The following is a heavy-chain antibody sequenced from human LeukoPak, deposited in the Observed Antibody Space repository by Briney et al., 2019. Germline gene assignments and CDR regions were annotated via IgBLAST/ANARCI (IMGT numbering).Heavy chain of an antibody. CDR2: ISYDGSNK. J-gene: IGHJ4*02. CDR1: GFTFSSYG. Sequence: PGGSLRLSCAASGFTFSSYGVHWVRQAPGKGLEWVAVISYDGSNKYYADSVKGRFTISRDNSKNTLYLQMNSLRVEDTAVYYCAKRWSGYLGDYWGQGTLVTVSS. D-gene: IGHD3-3*01. CDR3: AKRWSGYLGDY. V-gene: IGHV3-30*18.